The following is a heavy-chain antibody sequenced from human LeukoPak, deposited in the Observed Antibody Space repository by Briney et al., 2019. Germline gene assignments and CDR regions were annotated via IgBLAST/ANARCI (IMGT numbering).Heavy chain of an antibody. D-gene: IGHD6-6*01. CDR2: IIPIFGTA. CDR1: GGTFSSYA. J-gene: IGHJ4*02. V-gene: IGHV1-69*13. Sequence: SVKVSCKASGGTFSSYAISWVRQAPGQGLEWMGGIIPIFGTANYAQKFQGRVTITADESTSTAYMELSSLRSEDTAVYYCAGIAGSSSAISDYWGQGTLVTVSS. CDR3: AGIAGSSSAISDY.